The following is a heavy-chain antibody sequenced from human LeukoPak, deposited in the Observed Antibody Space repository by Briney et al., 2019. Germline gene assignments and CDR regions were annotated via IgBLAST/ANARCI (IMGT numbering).Heavy chain of an antibody. CDR3: ARAGPAARLNPYYYYYGMDV. D-gene: IGHD6-6*01. Sequence: SQTLSLTCAISGDSVSSNSTACNWIRQSPSRGLEWLGRTYYRSKWYSDYAVSVKSRITINPDTSKNQFSLQLNSVTPEDTAVYYCARAGPAARLNPYYYYYGMDVWGQGTTVTVSS. CDR1: GDSVSSNSTA. V-gene: IGHV6-1*01. CDR2: TYYRSKWYS. J-gene: IGHJ6*02.